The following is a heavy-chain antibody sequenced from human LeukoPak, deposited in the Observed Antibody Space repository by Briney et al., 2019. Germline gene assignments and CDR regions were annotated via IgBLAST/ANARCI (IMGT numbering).Heavy chain of an antibody. CDR3: AKVLGEQLVLGYYYYGMDV. Sequence: GGSLRLSCAASGFTFSSYAMSWVRQAPGKGLEWVSGISGSGGSTYYADSVKGRFTISRDNSKNTLYLQMNSLRAEDTAVYYCAKVLGEQLVLGYYYYGMDVWGQGTTVTVSS. CDR1: GFTFSSYA. J-gene: IGHJ6*02. CDR2: ISGSGGST. V-gene: IGHV3-23*01. D-gene: IGHD6-13*01.